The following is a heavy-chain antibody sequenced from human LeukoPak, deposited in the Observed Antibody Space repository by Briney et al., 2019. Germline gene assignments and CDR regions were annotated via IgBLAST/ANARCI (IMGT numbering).Heavy chain of an antibody. CDR1: GYTFTSYD. V-gene: IGHV1-8*01. Sequence: GASVKVSCKASGYTFTSYDINWVRQATGQGLEWMGWMNPNSGNTGYAQKFQGRVTMTRNTSISTAYMELSSLRSEDTAVYYCATAYCGGDCYGNGIDAFDIWGQGTMVTVSS. D-gene: IGHD2-21*01. CDR2: MNPNSGNT. CDR3: ATAYCGGDCYGNGIDAFDI. J-gene: IGHJ3*02.